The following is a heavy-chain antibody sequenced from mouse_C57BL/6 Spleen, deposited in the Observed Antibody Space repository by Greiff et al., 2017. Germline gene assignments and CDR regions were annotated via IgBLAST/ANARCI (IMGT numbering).Heavy chain of an antibody. V-gene: IGHV1-42*01. CDR1: GYSFTGYY. CDR2: INPSTGGT. J-gene: IGHJ1*03. CDR3: AIKDYSYWYFDV. Sequence: VQLQQSGPELVKPGASVKISCKASGYSFTGYYMNWVKQSPEKSLEWIGEINPSTGGTTYNQKFKAKATLTVDKSSSTAYMQLKSLTSEDSAVYYCAIKDYSYWYFDVWGTGTTVTVSS. D-gene: IGHD1-1*01.